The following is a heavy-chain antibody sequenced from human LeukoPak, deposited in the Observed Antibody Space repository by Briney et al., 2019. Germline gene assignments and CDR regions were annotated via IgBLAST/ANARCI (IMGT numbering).Heavy chain of an antibody. CDR1: GFTFSSYS. D-gene: IGHD3-3*01. V-gene: IGHV3-48*01. CDR3: ARDPRGDYGFGPYYYYMDV. CDR2: ISSSSSTI. Sequence: PGGSLRLSCAASGFTFSSYSMNWVRQAPGKGLEWVSYISSSSSTIYYADSVKGRFTISRDNAKNSLYLQMNSLRAEDTAVYYCARDPRGDYGFGPYYYYMDVWGKGTTVTVSS. J-gene: IGHJ6*03.